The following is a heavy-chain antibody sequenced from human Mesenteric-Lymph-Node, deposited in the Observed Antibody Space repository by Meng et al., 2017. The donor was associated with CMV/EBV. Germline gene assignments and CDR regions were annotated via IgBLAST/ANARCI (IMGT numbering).Heavy chain of an antibody. V-gene: IGHV4-30-4*08. CDR3: ARYYFDSTGYYRASSIDF. D-gene: IGHD3-22*01. CDR2: IYYNGST. J-gene: IGHJ4*02. CDR1: GGSISSRDYY. Sequence: LRLSCTVSGGSISSRDYYWTWIRQPPGMGLEWIGYIYYNGSTYYNPSLKSRLMISVDTSKNQFSLNLSSVTAADAAVYYCARYYFDSTGYYRASSIDFWGQGTLVTVSS.